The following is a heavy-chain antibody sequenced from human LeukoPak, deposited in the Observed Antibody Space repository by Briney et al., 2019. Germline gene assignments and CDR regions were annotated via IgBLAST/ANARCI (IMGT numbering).Heavy chain of an antibody. V-gene: IGHV3-21*01. D-gene: IGHD2-15*01. CDR2: ISSSSSYI. J-gene: IGHJ6*02. Sequence: PGRSLRLSCAASGFTFSSYSMNWVRQAPGKGLEWVSSISSSSSYIYYADSVKGRFTISRDNAKNSLYLQMNGLRAEDTAVYYCARDATYCSGGSCYSGLSYYYYGMDVWGQGTTVTASS. CDR3: ARDATYCSGGSCYSGLSYYYYGMDV. CDR1: GFTFSSYS.